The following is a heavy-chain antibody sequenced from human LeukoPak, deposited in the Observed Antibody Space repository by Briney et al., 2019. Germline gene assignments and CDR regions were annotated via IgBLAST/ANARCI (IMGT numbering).Heavy chain of an antibody. V-gene: IGHV3-66*01. CDR1: GFTVSSNY. Sequence: GGSLRLSCAASGFTVSSNYMSWVRQAPGKGLEWVSVIYSGGSTYYADSVKGRFTISRDNSKNTLYLQMNSLRAEDTAVYYCAREAAVAGNFDYWGQGTLVTVSS. D-gene: IGHD6-19*01. CDR3: AREAAVAGNFDY. J-gene: IGHJ4*02. CDR2: IYSGGST.